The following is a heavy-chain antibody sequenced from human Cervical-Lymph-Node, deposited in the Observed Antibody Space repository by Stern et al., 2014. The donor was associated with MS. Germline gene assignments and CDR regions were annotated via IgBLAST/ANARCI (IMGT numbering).Heavy chain of an antibody. J-gene: IGHJ4*02. CDR3: AKVRFPWDGRYTFYS. CDR2: ITGSGGST. D-gene: IGHD2-15*01. CDR1: GFTFSDYA. Sequence: EVQLVQSGGGLVQPGGSLRLSCAASGFTFSDYAMSWVRQAPGKGLEWVSAITGSGGSTFYADFVKGRFTVSRDTSRNTLSLQMDSLRAEDTAIYYCAKVRFPWDGRYTFYSWGQGSLVTVSS. V-gene: IGHV3-23*04.